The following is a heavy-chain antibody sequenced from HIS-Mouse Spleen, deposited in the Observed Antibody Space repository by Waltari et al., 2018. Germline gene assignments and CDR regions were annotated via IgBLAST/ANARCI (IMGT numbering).Heavy chain of an antibody. CDR2: ISYDGSNK. D-gene: IGHD3-10*01. Sequence: QVQLVESGGGVVQPGRSLRLSFAASGFPFSSQCMHWVRQAPGKGLEWVAVISYDGSNKYYADSVKGRFTISRDNSKNTLYLQMNSLRAEDTAVYYCEGVYGSGSYYFDYWGQGTLVTVSS. CDR3: EGVYGSGSYYFDY. J-gene: IGHJ4*02. V-gene: IGHV3-30*03. CDR1: GFPFSSQC.